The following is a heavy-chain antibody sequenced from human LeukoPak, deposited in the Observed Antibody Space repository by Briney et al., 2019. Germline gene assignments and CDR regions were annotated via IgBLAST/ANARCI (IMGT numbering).Heavy chain of an antibody. CDR1: GFTFSIYA. V-gene: IGHV3-23*01. J-gene: IGHJ4*02. CDR2: ISGSGGST. D-gene: IGHD3-22*01. Sequence: GGSLRLSCAASGFTFSIYAMSWVRQAPGKGLEWVSAISGSGGSTFYADSVKGRFTISRDNSKNTLYLQMSSLRAEDTAVYYCARGYDSSGYYTEFGYWGQGTLVTVSS. CDR3: ARGYDSSGYYTEFGY.